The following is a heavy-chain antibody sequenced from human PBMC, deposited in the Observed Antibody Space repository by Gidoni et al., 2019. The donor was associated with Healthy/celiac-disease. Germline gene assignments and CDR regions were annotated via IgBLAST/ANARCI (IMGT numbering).Heavy chain of an antibody. Sequence: QLNLRASGPSLVNPTQTFPLTCTFSRFSLSTSEMCVSWIRQPPGKPLEWLARIDWDDDKYYSTSLKTRHTISNDNSKIQVVLTITNMDTVDTATYYCAQVLVVAFDIWGQGTMVTVSS. CDR3: AQVLVVAFDI. D-gene: IGHD2-15*01. CDR2: IDWDDDK. CDR1: RFSLSTSEMC. J-gene: IGHJ3*02. V-gene: IGHV2-70*15.